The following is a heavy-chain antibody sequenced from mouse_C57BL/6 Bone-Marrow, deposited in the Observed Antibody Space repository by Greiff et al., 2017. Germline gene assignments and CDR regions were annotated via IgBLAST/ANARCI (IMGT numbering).Heavy chain of an antibody. CDR3: ARRPNYYAMDD. V-gene: IGHV1-55*01. CDR1: GYTFTSSW. Sequence: QVQLQQPGAELVKPGASVKMSCKASGYTFTSSWITWVKQRPGQGLEWIGDIYPGSGSTNYNEKFKSKATLTVDTSSSTAYMQLSSLTSEDSAVYYGARRPNYYAMDDWGEGTSVTVSS. CDR2: IYPGSGST. J-gene: IGHJ4*01.